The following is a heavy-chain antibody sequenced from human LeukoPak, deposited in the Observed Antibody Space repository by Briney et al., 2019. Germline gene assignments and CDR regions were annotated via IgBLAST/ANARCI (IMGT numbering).Heavy chain of an antibody. CDR1: GGTFSSYA. J-gene: IGHJ3*02. CDR2: IIPIFGTA. Sequence: SVKVSCKASGGTFSSYAISWVRQAPAQGNEWMGGIIPIFGTANYAQKFQGRVTITADESTSTAYMELSSLRSEDTAVYYCASPSPHSARGDAFDIWGQGTMVTVSS. V-gene: IGHV1-69*13. CDR3: ASPSPHSARGDAFDI.